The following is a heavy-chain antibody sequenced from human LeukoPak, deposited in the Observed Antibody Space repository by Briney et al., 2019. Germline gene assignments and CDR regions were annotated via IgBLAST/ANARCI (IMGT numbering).Heavy chain of an antibody. Sequence: GGSLRLSCAASGFTVTTNYMTWVRQAPGKGLEWVSIIYSGGYTDYADSVKGRFTISRDNSKNTLYLQMNSLRAEDTAVYYCAKASSPQLGWGQGTLVTVSS. CDR1: GFTVTTNY. CDR3: AKASSPQLG. J-gene: IGHJ4*02. CDR2: IYSGGYT. V-gene: IGHV3-66*01. D-gene: IGHD2-2*01.